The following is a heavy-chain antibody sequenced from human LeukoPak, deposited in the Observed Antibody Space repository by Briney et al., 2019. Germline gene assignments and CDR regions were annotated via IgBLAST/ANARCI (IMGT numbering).Heavy chain of an antibody. Sequence: ASVKVSCKASGYTYTRYYMHWVRQAPGQGLEWMGWINPNSGGTNYAQKFQGRVTMTRDTSISTAYMELSSLRSEDTAVYYCAKVGVEYGDYGDALDIWGQGTMVTVSS. CDR2: INPNSGGT. D-gene: IGHD4-17*01. CDR3: AKVGVEYGDYGDALDI. V-gene: IGHV1-2*02. CDR1: GYTYTRYY. J-gene: IGHJ3*02.